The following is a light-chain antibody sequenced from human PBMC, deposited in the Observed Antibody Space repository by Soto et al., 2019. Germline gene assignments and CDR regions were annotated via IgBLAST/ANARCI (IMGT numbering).Light chain of an antibody. J-gene: IGLJ2*01. CDR3: TSFTTSSTWV. Sequence: QSVLTQPASVSGSPGQAITISCTGTSSDVGGYNYVSWFQQHPGKAPKLMIYELTNRPSGVSNRFSGSKSGNTASLTISGRQAEDEADYYCTSFTTSSTWVFGGGTKLTVL. CDR1: SSDVGGYNY. CDR2: ELT. V-gene: IGLV2-14*01.